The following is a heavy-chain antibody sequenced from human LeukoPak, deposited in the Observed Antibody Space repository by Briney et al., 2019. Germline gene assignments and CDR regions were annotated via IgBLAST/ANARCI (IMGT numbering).Heavy chain of an antibody. J-gene: IGHJ6*03. V-gene: IGHV3-48*02. CDR3: AMDSSSWAYYYYYMDV. CDR1: GFTFSSYR. CDR2: ISSSSSTI. D-gene: IGHD6-13*01. Sequence: GGSLSLFCAASGFTFSSYRMNWVRQAPGKGLEWVSYISSSSSTIYYADSVKGRFTISRDNAKNSLYLQMNSLRDEDTAVYYCAMDSSSWAYYYYYMDVWGKGTTVTVSS.